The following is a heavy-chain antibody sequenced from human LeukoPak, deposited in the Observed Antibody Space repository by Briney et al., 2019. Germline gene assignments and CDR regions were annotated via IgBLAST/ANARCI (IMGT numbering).Heavy chain of an antibody. J-gene: IGHJ4*02. Sequence: GGSLRLSCAASGFTFSSYGMHWVRQAPGKGLEWVAVISYDGSNKYYADSVKGRFTISRDNSKNTLYLQMNSLRAEDTAVYYCARYSGTYYGIDYWGQGTLVTVSS. V-gene: IGHV3-30*03. CDR2: ISYDGSNK. D-gene: IGHD1-26*01. CDR1: GFTFSSYG. CDR3: ARYSGTYYGIDY.